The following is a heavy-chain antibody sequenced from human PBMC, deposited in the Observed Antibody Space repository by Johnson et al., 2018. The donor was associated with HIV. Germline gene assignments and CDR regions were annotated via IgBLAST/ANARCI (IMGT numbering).Heavy chain of an antibody. CDR3: ARTTLRFLDRGDDAFDI. D-gene: IGHD3-3*01. CDR1: GFRFSSYA. V-gene: IGHV3-30*04. CDR2: ISYDGSNK. J-gene: IGHJ3*02. Sequence: QVQLVESGGGVVQPGRSLRLSCVASGFRFSSYAVHWVRQAPGKGLEWVAVISYDGSNKYYADSVKGRFTIYRDNSKNTMYLQMNSLRAEDTAVYYCARTTLRFLDRGDDAFDIWGQGTMVTVSS.